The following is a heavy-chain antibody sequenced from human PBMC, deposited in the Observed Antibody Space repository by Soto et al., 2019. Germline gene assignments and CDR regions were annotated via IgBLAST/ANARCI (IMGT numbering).Heavy chain of an antibody. CDR3: AKEERSSSTPFDY. CDR2: ISYDGSNK. V-gene: IGHV3-30*18. D-gene: IGHD6-6*01. J-gene: IGHJ4*02. Sequence: PGGSLRLSCAASGFTFSSYGMHWVRQAPGKGLEWVAVISYDGSNKYYADSVKGRFTISRDNSKNTLYLQMNSLRAEDTAVYYCAKEERSSSTPFDYWDQGTLVTVSS. CDR1: GFTFSSYG.